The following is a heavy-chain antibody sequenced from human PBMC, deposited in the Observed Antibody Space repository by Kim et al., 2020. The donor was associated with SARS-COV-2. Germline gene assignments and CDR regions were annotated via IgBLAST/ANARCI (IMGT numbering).Heavy chain of an antibody. CDR1: GYSFTSYW. J-gene: IGHJ6*02. CDR3: ARVIVVPAAMPEGVWLADGMDV. Sequence: GESLKISCKGSGYSFTSYWIGWVRQMPGKGLEWMGIIYPGDSDTRYSPSFQGQVTISADKSISTAYLQWSSLKASDTAMYYCARVIVVPAAMPEGVWLADGMDVWGQGTTVTVSS. CDR2: IYPGDSDT. V-gene: IGHV5-51*01. D-gene: IGHD2-2*01.